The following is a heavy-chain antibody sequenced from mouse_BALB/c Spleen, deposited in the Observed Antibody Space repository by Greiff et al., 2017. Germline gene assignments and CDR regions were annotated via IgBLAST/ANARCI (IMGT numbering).Heavy chain of an antibody. J-gene: IGHJ3*01. Sequence: VQLQQSGPGLVAPSQSLSITCTVSGFSLTSYGVSWVRQPPGKGLEWLGVIWGDGSTNYHSALISRLSISKDNSKSQVFLKLNSLQTDDTATYYYAKEGDYYYEYDEAWFAYWGQGTLVTVSA. V-gene: IGHV2-3*01. CDR2: IWGDGST. D-gene: IGHD2-4*01. CDR1: GFSLTSYG. CDR3: AKEGDYYYEYDEAWFAY.